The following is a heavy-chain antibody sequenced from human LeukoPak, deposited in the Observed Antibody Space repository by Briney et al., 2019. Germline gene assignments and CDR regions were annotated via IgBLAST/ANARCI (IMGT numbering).Heavy chain of an antibody. CDR2: IKSNGFDT. J-gene: IGHJ4*02. D-gene: IGHD3-16*01. CDR1: GFIFSNYA. Sequence: GVSLRLPCAGSGFIFSNYAMSWVRQAPGKGLEWVSGIKSNGFDTYYADSGKGRFTVSRDNSKNTLSLQMNSLSAEDTAVYYCAKDTGPLMITFGGVVISYFDYWGQGALVTVSS. V-gene: IGHV3-23*01. CDR3: AKDTGPLMITFGGVVISYFDY.